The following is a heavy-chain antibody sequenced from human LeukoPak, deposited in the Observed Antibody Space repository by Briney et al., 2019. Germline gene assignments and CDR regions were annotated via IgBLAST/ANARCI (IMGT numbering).Heavy chain of an antibody. J-gene: IGHJ5*02. V-gene: IGHV3-30*02. Sequence: GGSLRLSCAASGFTFSSYGMHWVRQAPGKGLEWVAFIRYDGSNKYYADSVKGRFTISRDNSKNTLYLQMNSLRAEDTAVYYCAKDLRYSSSWRNWFDPWGQGTLVTVSS. D-gene: IGHD6-13*01. CDR3: AKDLRYSSSWRNWFDP. CDR2: IRYDGSNK. CDR1: GFTFSSYG.